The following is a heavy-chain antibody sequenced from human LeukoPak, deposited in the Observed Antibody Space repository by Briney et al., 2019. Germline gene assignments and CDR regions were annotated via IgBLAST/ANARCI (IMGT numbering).Heavy chain of an antibody. CDR2: IYHSGST. Sequence: SETLSLTCTVSGYSISSGYYWGWIRQPPGKGLEWIGSIYHSGSTYYNPSLKSRVTISVDTSKNQFSLKLSSVTAADTAVYYCARGEASNMVRGVTNFDYWGQGTLVTVSS. J-gene: IGHJ4*02. D-gene: IGHD3-10*01. CDR3: ARGEASNMVRGVTNFDY. CDR1: GYSISSGYY. V-gene: IGHV4-38-2*02.